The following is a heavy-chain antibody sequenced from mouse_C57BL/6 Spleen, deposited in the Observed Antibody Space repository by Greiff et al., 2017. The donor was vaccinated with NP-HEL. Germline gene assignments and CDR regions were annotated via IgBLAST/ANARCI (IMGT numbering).Heavy chain of an antibody. CDR2: ISDGGSYT. V-gene: IGHV5-4*03. J-gene: IGHJ4*01. CDR3: ARGGRRNAMDY. CDR1: GFTFSSYA. Sequence: EVKVVESGGGLVKPGGSLKLSCAASGFTFSSYAMSWVRQTPEKRLEWVATISDGGSYTYYPDNVKGRFTISRDNAKNNLYLQMSHLKSEDTAMYYCARGGRRNAMDYWGQGTSVTVSS.